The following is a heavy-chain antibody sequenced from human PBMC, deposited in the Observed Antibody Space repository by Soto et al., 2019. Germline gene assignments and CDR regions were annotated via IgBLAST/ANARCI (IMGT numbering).Heavy chain of an antibody. CDR2: IYHSGST. CDR3: ARGVRVHQGGYFDY. V-gene: IGHV4-4*02. CDR1: SGSISSSNW. Sequence: QVQLQESGPGLVKPSGTLSLTCAVASGSISSSNWWSWVRQPPGKGLEWIGEIYHSGSTNYNPSLKSRVTISVDKSQNQFSLKLSSVTAADTAVYYCARGVRVHQGGYFDYWGQGTLVTVSS. J-gene: IGHJ4*02. D-gene: IGHD3-10*01.